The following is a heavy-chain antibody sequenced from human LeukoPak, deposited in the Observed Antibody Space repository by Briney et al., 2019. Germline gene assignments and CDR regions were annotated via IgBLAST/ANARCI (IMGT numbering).Heavy chain of an antibody. CDR3: AKDHRYVVPAVLVDY. D-gene: IGHD2-2*01. J-gene: IGHJ4*02. CDR2: ISGSGGST. Sequence: GGSLRLSCAASGFTFSSYAMSWVRQAPGKGLEWVSLISGSGGSTYYADSVKGRFPISRDNSKNTLYLQMNSLRAEDTAVYYCAKDHRYVVPAVLVDYWGQGTLVTVSS. V-gene: IGHV3-23*01. CDR1: GFTFSSYA.